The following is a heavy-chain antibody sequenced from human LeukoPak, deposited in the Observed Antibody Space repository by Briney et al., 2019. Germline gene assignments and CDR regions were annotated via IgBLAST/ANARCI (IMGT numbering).Heavy chain of an antibody. V-gene: IGHV4-38-2*02. CDR2: IYHSGST. D-gene: IGHD3-10*01. J-gene: IGHJ4*02. CDR1: GYSISSGYY. CDR3: ARLPRGSMRSY. Sequence: SETLSLTCTVSGYSISSGYYWGWIRQPPGKGLEWIGSIYHSGSTYYNPSLKSRVTISLDTSMNQFYLKLSSVTAADTAVYYCARLPRGSMRSYSGQGPLVTVSS.